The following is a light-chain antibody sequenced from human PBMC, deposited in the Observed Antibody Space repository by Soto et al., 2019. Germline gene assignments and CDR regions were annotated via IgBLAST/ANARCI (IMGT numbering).Light chain of an antibody. CDR2: WAY. J-gene: IGKJ4*01. CDR1: QSVLYSSNNKNY. CDR3: QQYYSTPLT. V-gene: IGKV4-1*01. Sequence: DIVMTQSPDSLAVSLGERATINCKSSQSVLYSSNNKNYLAWYQQKPGQPPKLLIYWAYTRESGVPDRFIGSGSGTDFTLTISSLHAEDVAVYYCQQYYSTPLTFGGGNKVEIK.